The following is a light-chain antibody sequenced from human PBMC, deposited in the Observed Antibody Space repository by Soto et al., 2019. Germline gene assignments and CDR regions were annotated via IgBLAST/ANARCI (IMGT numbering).Light chain of an antibody. CDR1: QSVSSSQ. J-gene: IGKJ5*01. CDR2: GAS. V-gene: IGKV3-20*01. CDR3: QHYGNSPLT. Sequence: EIVLTQSPGTLSLSPGEGATRSCRAGQSVSSSQLAWYQQKPGQAPRLLVYGASSRATGIPERFSGSVSETDFTLSISRLEPEDFAVYYCQHYGNSPLTFGQGTRLEIK.